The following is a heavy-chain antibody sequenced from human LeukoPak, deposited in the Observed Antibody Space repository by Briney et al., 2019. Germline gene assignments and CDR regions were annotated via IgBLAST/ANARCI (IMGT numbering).Heavy chain of an antibody. J-gene: IGHJ4*02. CDR2: ISAYNGNT. CDR3: ARDPVYDFWSSYNMGWDY. Sequence: GASVKVSCKASGYTFTSYGISWVRRAPGQGLEWMGWISAYNGNTNYAQNLQGRVTMTTDTSTSTAYMELRSLRSDDTAVYYCARDPVYDFWSSYNMGWDYWGQGTLVTVSS. D-gene: IGHD3-3*01. V-gene: IGHV1-18*01. CDR1: GYTFTSYG.